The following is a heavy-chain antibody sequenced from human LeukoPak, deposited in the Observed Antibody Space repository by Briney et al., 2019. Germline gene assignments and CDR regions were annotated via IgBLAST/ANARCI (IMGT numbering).Heavy chain of an antibody. Sequence: GGSLRLSCAASGLTFSSSGMTWVRQAPGKGLEWVSGIGGSGGNTYSADSVKGRFTISRDNSKSTLYLQMKSLRAEDTAVYYCAKFDTNWGAFDIWGQGTMVTVSS. CDR2: IGGSGGNT. V-gene: IGHV3-23*01. D-gene: IGHD7-27*01. J-gene: IGHJ3*02. CDR3: AKFDTNWGAFDI. CDR1: GLTFSSSG.